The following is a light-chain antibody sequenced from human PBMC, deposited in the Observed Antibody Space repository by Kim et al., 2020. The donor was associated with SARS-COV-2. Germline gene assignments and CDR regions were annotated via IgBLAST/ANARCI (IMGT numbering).Light chain of an antibody. CDR1: RSLLYSDGYNY. CDR2: LGS. Sequence: DIVMTQSPLSLPVTPGEPASISCRSSRSLLYSDGYNYLDWYVQKPGQPPQLLIYLGSSRASGVPDRFSGIESGTDFTLKISRVEAEDVGTYYCMQAREVPLTFGGGTKVDIK. CDR3: MQAREVPLT. V-gene: IGKV2-28*01. J-gene: IGKJ4*01.